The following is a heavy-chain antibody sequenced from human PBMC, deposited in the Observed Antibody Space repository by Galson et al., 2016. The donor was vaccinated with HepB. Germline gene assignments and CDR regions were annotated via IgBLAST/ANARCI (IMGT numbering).Heavy chain of an antibody. V-gene: IGHV1-18*01. CDR3: AREFSVGSPSDS. D-gene: IGHD2-15*01. CDR2: ISTDTGNT. J-gene: IGHJ4*02. CDR1: GYTFTSYG. Sequence: SVKVSCKASGYTFTSYGINWVRQAPGRGLEWMGWISTDTGNTNYRHNFQGRFTMTKDTSTSSAYMELTSLTSDDTAIYYCAREFSVGSPSDSWGQRTLVTVSS.